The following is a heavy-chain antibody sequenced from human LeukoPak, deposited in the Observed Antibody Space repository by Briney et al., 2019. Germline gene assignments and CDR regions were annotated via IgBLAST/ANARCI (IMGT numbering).Heavy chain of an antibody. CDR2: IFYSGST. Sequence: PSETLSLTCTVSDGSISSYYWSWIRQPPGKGLEWIGYIFYSGSTNYNPSLKSRVTISVDTSKNQFSLKLSSVTAADTAVYYCARTESSGYCYDRYYYYGMAVWGQGTTVTVSS. CDR3: ARTESSGYCYDRYYYYGMAV. CDR1: DGSISSYY. J-gene: IGHJ6*02. V-gene: IGHV4-59*12. D-gene: IGHD3-22*01.